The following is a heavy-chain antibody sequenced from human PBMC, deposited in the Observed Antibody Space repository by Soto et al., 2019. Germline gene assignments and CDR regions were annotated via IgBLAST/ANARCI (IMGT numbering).Heavy chain of an antibody. CDR3: ARGRLVATGGVYYYYYYYIDV. J-gene: IGHJ6*03. CDR2: INHSGST. Sequence: SETLSLTCAVYGGSFSGYYWSWIRQPPGKGLEWIGEINHSGSTNYNPSLKSRVTISVDTSKNQFSLKLSSVTAADTAVYYCARGRLVATGGVYYYYYYYIDVCGKGTTVT. V-gene: IGHV4-34*01. D-gene: IGHD5-12*01. CDR1: GGSFSGYY.